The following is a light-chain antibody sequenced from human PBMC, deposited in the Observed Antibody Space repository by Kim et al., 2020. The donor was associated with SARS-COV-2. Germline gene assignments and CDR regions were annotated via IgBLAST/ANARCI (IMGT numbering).Light chain of an antibody. CDR2: AAS. J-gene: IGKJ4*01. Sequence: ASVGDRVTITCRATQDISDYLAWFQQRPGKVPRRLIYAASSVQNGVPSRFSRSGSGTEFALTISSLQPEDFATYYCSHHSNYPLTICGGTK. CDR1: QDISDY. V-gene: IGKV1-17*03. CDR3: SHHSNYPLT.